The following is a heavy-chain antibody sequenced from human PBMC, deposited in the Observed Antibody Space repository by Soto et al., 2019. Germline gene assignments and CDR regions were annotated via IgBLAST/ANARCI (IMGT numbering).Heavy chain of an antibody. D-gene: IGHD6-13*01. CDR1: GFTFSSHW. Sequence: PGGSMRLSCAASGFTFSSHWMSRVRQAPGKGLEWVANIKQDGSEMYYVDSVKGRFTISRDNTKNSLYVQMNSLRVEDTAVYYCARVSKNSSSWDYWGQGTLVTVSS. CDR3: ARVSKNSSSWDY. J-gene: IGHJ4*02. V-gene: IGHV3-7*01. CDR2: IKQDGSEM.